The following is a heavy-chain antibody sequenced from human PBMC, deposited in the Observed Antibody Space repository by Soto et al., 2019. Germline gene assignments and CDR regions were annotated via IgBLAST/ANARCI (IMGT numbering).Heavy chain of an antibody. D-gene: IGHD2-15*01. Sequence: QVQLQQWGAGLLKPSETLSLTCAVYGGSFSGYYWSWIRQPPGKGLEWTGEINHSGSTNYNPSLKSRVTISVDTSKNQFSLKLSSVTAADTAVYYCARGSVDDGYCSGGSGYGIDYWGQGTLVTVSS. CDR1: GGSFSGYY. J-gene: IGHJ4*02. V-gene: IGHV4-34*01. CDR3: ARGSVDDGYCSGGSGYGIDY. CDR2: INHSGST.